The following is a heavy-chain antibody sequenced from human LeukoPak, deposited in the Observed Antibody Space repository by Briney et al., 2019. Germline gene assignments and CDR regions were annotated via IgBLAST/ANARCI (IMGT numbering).Heavy chain of an antibody. J-gene: IGHJ4*02. Sequence: GGSLRLSCEASGFTFSNYWMTWVRQAPGKGLEWVANIKEDGSVKQCVDSVKGRFTISRDNAKSSLYLQMNSLRVEDTAVYYCARVGSSSSLGFDYWGQGTLVTVSS. CDR3: ARVGSSSSLGFDY. CDR1: GFTFSNYW. V-gene: IGHV3-7*01. D-gene: IGHD6-6*01. CDR2: IKEDGSVK.